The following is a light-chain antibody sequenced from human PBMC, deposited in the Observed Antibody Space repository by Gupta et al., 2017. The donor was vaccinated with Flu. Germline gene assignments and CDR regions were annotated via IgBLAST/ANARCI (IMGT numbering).Light chain of an antibody. V-gene: IGLV3-21*02. Sequence: VLTQPPSLSVAPGQTARISCAGDTIGGKSVHWHQQKPGQAPVLVVYDDVDRPSGIPERFSGSNSGDTATLTIARVEGGDEADYYCQVWDSTSNHVVFGGGTKLTVL. CDR2: DDV. J-gene: IGLJ2*01. CDR1: TIGGKS. CDR3: QVWDSTSNHVV.